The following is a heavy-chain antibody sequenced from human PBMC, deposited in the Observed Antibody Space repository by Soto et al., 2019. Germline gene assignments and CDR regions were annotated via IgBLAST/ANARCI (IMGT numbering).Heavy chain of an antibody. D-gene: IGHD1-26*01. CDR3: AKGWEVIMGAHY. CDR1: GYTFTDYA. CDR2: ISVYTGNT. J-gene: IGHJ4*02. V-gene: IGHV1-18*04. Sequence: QVQLLQSGAEVKKPGVSLRVSCKTSGYTFTDYAITWVRQAPGQGLESMGWISVYTGNTNYAQNFQGRVTMTRDTSITTAYMELSTLRSDDTAVYYCAKGWEVIMGAHYWGQGTLITVSS.